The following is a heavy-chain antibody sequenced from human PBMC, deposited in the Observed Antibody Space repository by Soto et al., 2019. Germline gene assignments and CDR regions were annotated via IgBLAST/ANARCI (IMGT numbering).Heavy chain of an antibody. CDR1: GYTFTGYY. Sequence: SVKVSCKASGYTFTGYYMHWVRQAPGQGLEWMGWINPNSGGTNYAQKFRGRVTMTRDTSISTAYMELSRLRSDDTAVYYCALPLLWFGELLANDAFDIWGQGTMVTLSS. CDR3: ALPLLWFGELLANDAFDI. V-gene: IGHV1-2*02. CDR2: INPNSGGT. D-gene: IGHD3-10*01. J-gene: IGHJ3*02.